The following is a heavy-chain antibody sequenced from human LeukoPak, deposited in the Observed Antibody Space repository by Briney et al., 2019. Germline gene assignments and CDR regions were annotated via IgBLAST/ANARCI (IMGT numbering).Heavy chain of an antibody. CDR3: AVLATTLYYYGMDV. J-gene: IGHJ6*02. D-gene: IGHD4-17*01. CDR1: GYTLTELS. V-gene: IGHV1-24*01. CDR2: FDPEDGET. Sequence: ASVKVSCKVSGYTLTELSMHWVRQAPGKGLEWMEGFDPEDGETIYAQKFQGRVTMTEDTSTDTAYMELSSLRSEDTAVYYCAVLATTLYYYGMDVWGQGTTVTVSS.